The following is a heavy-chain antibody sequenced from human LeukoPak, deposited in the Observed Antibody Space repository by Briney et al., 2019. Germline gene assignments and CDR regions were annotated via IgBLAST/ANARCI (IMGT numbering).Heavy chain of an antibody. CDR1: GGSFSGYY. V-gene: IGHV4-34*01. CDR3: ARGQRLLDY. J-gene: IGHJ4*02. CDR2: INHSGST. D-gene: IGHD2-2*01. Sequence: SETLSLTCAVYGGSFSGYYWSWIRQPPGKGLEWIGGINHSGSTNYNPSLKSRVTISVDTSKNQFSLKLSSVTAADTAVYYRARGQRLLDYWGQGTLVTVSS.